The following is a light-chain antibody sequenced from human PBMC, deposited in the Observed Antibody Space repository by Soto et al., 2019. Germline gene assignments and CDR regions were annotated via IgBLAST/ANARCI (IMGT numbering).Light chain of an antibody. CDR3: HSYDVSLRGPA. Sequence: QPVLTQPPSLSGAPGQRVTISCTGSRSNIGAGSDVHWYQHLPGTASKVLIVDNSNRPSGVPDRFSGSKSGTSASLAITGLQAEDEAVYYCHSYDVSLRGPAFGGGTKVTVL. V-gene: IGLV1-40*01. J-gene: IGLJ2*01. CDR2: DNS. CDR1: RSNIGAGSD.